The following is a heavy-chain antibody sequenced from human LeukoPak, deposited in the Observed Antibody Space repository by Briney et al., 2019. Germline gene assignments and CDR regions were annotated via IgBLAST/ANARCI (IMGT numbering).Heavy chain of an antibody. J-gene: IGHJ4*02. CDR3: ARAQSKVRFDN. CDR1: GFTVSSNY. Sequence: GGSLRLSCAASGFTVSSNYMSWVRQAPGKGLEWVSVIYSGGSTYYADSVKGRFTISRDNSKNTLYLQMNSLRAEDTAVYYCARAQSKVRFDNWGQGTLVTVSS. CDR2: IYSGGST. V-gene: IGHV3-53*01.